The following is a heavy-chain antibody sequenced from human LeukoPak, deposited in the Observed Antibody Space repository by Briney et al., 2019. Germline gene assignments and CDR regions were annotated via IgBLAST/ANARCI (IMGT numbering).Heavy chain of an antibody. D-gene: IGHD3-22*01. CDR2: IWYDGSNK. Sequence: GSLRLSCAASGFTFSSYGMHWVRQAPGKGREWVAVIWYDGSNKYYADSVKGRFTISRDYSKNTLYLQMNSLRAEDTAVYYCAKDSGYDSTPFFIDYWGQGTLVTVSS. CDR1: GFTFSSYG. CDR3: AKDSGYDSTPFFIDY. V-gene: IGHV3-33*06. J-gene: IGHJ4*02.